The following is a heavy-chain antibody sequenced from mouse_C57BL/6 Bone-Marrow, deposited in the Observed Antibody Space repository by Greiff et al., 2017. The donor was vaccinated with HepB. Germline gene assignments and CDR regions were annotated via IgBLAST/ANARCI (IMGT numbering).Heavy chain of an antibody. J-gene: IGHJ1*03. D-gene: IGHD1-1*01. CDR1: GFTFSSYA. CDR2: ISDGGSYT. CDR3: AGSYYYGSSHWYFDV. V-gene: IGHV5-4*03. Sequence: EVKVVESGGGLVKPGGSLKLSCAASGFTFSSYAMSWVRQTPEKRLEWVATISDGGSYTYYPDNVKGRFTISRDNAKNNLYLQMSHLKSEDTAMYYCAGSYYYGSSHWYFDVWGTGTTVTVSS.